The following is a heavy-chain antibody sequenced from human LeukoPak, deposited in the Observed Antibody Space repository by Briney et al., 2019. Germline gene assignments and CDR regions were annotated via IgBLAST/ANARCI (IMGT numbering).Heavy chain of an antibody. D-gene: IGHD6-13*01. CDR2: MYYSGTT. V-gene: IGHV4-31*03. CDR1: GGSISSDGYY. Sequence: PSKTLSLTCSVSGGSISSDGYYWSWIRQHLGKGLEWIGYMYYSGTTYLHPSLKSRVTISVDTSKNQFSLKLSSVTAADTAVYYCAREIASAGTGADYWGRGILVTVSS. J-gene: IGHJ4*02. CDR3: AREIASAGTGADY.